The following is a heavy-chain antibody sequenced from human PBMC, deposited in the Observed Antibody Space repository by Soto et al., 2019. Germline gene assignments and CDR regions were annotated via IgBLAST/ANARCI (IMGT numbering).Heavy chain of an antibody. CDR2: ISYDGSNK. Sequence: GGSLRLSCAASGFTFSSYDMHWVRQAPGKGLEWVAVISYDGSNKYYADSVKGRFTISRDNSKNTLYLQMNSLRAEDTAVYYCSKGPTATKRDYDFWSGYSYNWFDPWGQGTLVTVSS. V-gene: IGHV3-30*18. CDR3: SKGPTATKRDYDFWSGYSYNWFDP. J-gene: IGHJ5*02. CDR1: GFTFSSYD. D-gene: IGHD3-3*01.